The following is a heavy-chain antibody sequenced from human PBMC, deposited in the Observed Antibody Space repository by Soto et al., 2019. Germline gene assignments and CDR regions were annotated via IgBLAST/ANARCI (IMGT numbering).Heavy chain of an antibody. J-gene: IGHJ5*02. CDR3: TNSNWFDP. Sequence: QLQLQESGPGLVKPSETLSLTCTVSGGSISSSTYFWGWIRQPPGKGLEWIGNIYYSGSTYYNPSLKSRVSISVDTSKDQFSLKLTSVTAADTAVYYCTNSNWFDPWGQGILVTVSS. CDR2: IYYSGST. V-gene: IGHV4-39*01. D-gene: IGHD3-10*01. CDR1: GGSISSSTYF.